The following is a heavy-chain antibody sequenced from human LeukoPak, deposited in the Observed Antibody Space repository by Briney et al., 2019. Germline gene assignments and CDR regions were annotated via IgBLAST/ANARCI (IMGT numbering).Heavy chain of an antibody. V-gene: IGHV4-34*01. Sequence: SETLSLTCAVYGGSFSGYYWSWIRQPPGKGLEWIGEINHSGSTNYNPSLKSRVTISVDTSKNQFSLKLSSVTAADTAVYYWARGIEYSSSSDNWFDPWGQGTLVTVSS. J-gene: IGHJ5*02. CDR2: INHSGST. CDR3: ARGIEYSSSSDNWFDP. CDR1: GGSFSGYY. D-gene: IGHD6-6*01.